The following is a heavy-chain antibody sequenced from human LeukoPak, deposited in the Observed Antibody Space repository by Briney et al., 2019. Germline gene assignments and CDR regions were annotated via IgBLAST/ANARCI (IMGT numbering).Heavy chain of an antibody. CDR2: IYTSGST. J-gene: IGHJ3*02. V-gene: IGHV4-4*07. D-gene: IGHD2-2*01. CDR1: GGSISSYY. Sequence: KTSETLSLTCTVSGGSISSYYWSWIRQPAGKGLEWIGRIYTSGSTNYNPSLKSRVTMSVDTSKNQFSLKLSSVTAADTAVYYCAREGYCSSTSCYTDAFDIWGQGTMVTVSS. CDR3: AREGYCSSTSCYTDAFDI.